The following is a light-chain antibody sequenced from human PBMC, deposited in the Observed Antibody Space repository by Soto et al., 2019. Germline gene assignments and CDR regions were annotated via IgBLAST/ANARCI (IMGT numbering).Light chain of an antibody. CDR1: VSDVGSFGP. J-gene: IGLJ1*01. V-gene: IGLV2-11*01. CDR3: CSYAGGYIFV. CDR2: DVS. Sequence: QSALTQPASVSGSPGQSITISCTGSVSDVGSFGPVSWYQQHPGQVPKLIIYDVSQRPSGVPDRFSGSKSGNTASLTISGLQAEDESDFYCCSYAGGYIFVFGTGTKVTVL.